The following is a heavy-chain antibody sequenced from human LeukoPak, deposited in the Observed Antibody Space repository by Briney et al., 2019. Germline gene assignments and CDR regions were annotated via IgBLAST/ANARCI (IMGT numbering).Heavy chain of an antibody. Sequence: SETLSLTCTVSGGSISSYYWSWIRQTPGKGLEWIGYIYYSGSTNYNPSLKSRVTISVDTSKNQFSLKLSSVTAADTAVYYCARDLNGYSYGPYDAFDIWGQGTMVTVSS. J-gene: IGHJ3*02. CDR2: IYYSGST. V-gene: IGHV4-59*01. D-gene: IGHD5-18*01. CDR3: ARDLNGYSYGPYDAFDI. CDR1: GGSISSYY.